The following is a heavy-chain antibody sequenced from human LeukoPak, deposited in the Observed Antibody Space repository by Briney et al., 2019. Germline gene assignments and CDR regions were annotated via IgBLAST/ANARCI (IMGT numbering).Heavy chain of an antibody. CDR1: GYSISSGYY. V-gene: IGHV4-38-2*02. CDR2: IYHSGST. Sequence: SETLSLTCTVSGYSISSGYYWGWIRQPPGKGLEWIGSIYHSGSTYYNPSLKSRVTISGDTSKNQFSLKLSSVTAADTAVYYCARGRQYLVADFDYWGQGTLVTVSS. J-gene: IGHJ4*02. D-gene: IGHD2-15*01. CDR3: ARGRQYLVADFDY.